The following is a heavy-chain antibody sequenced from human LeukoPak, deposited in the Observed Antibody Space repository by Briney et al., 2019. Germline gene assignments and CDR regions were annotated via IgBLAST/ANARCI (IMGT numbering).Heavy chain of an antibody. CDR3: ATGPNGDYFDY. V-gene: IGHV3-21*01. Sequence: SGGSLRLSCAASGFTFGSYSMNWVRQAPGKGLEWVSSISSSSSYIYYADSVKGRFTISRDNAKNSLYLQMNSLRAEDTAVYYCATGPNGDYFDYWGQGTLVTVSS. CDR1: GFTFGSYS. CDR2: ISSSSSYI. D-gene: IGHD4-17*01. J-gene: IGHJ4*02.